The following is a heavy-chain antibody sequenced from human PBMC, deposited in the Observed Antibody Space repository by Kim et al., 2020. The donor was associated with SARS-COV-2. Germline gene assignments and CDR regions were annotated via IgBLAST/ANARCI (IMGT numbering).Heavy chain of an antibody. CDR1: GYTFTTYY. CDR2: MNHNSVNT. D-gene: IGHD3-16*01. CDR3: VRGTLDDYNLVATCYFPDP. V-gene: IGHV1-8*01. J-gene: IGHJ5*02. Sequence: AAVKVSCKASGYTFTTYYINWVRQAPVQGLDWMGWMNHNSVNTGYAQKFQGRVTNTSNTPTKTAYMELSSLTYEDTAVYYCVRGTLDDYNLVATCYFPDPWGQGTLVTVSS.